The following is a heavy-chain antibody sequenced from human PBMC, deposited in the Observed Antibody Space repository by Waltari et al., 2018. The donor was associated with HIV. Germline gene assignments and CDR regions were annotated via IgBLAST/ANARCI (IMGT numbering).Heavy chain of an antibody. CDR3: ARRAGHSNGSQRLDH. Sequence: QLQIQQWGAGLVKPSETLSLTSAVSGESFTGFHWSCSPQHPGKGLGSIGEIHPRGTTNYNPSLKSRVTLSLQTSKGEFHLTLTSVTAADTAVYCWARRAGHSNGSQRLDHWGQGTLVSVSA. CDR2: IHPRGTT. CDR1: GESFTGFH. V-gene: IGHV4-34*01. D-gene: IGHD3-22*01. J-gene: IGHJ4*02.